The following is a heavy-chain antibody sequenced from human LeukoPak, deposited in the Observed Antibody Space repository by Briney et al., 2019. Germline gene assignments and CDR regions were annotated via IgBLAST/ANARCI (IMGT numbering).Heavy chain of an antibody. Sequence: HPGGSLRLSCAASGFTFSYYGMHWVRQAPGKGLEWVAFIRYDGNDKFYADSVKGRFTISRDTSKNTLYLQMNSLRSEDTAVYYCATIAIFGFDPWGQGTLVTVSS. D-gene: IGHD3-3*01. CDR1: GFTFSYYG. J-gene: IGHJ5*02. CDR3: ATIAIFGFDP. V-gene: IGHV3-30*02. CDR2: IRYDGNDK.